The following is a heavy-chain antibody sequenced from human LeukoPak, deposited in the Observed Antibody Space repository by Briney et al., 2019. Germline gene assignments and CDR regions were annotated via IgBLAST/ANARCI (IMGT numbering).Heavy chain of an antibody. D-gene: IGHD2-2*02. J-gene: IGHJ5*02. CDR1: GFTFSSYG. CDR3: ARGVPDAIRGHPNWFDP. V-gene: IGHV3-33*01. CDR2: IWCDGSNK. Sequence: GGSLRLSCAASGFTFSSYGMHWVRQAPGKGLEWVAVIWCDGSNKYYADSVKGRFTISRDNSKNTLYLQMNSLRAEDTAVYYCARGVPDAIRGHPNWFDPWGQGTLVTVSS.